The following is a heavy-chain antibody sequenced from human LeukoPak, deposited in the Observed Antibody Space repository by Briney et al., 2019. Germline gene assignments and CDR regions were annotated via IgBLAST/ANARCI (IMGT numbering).Heavy chain of an antibody. D-gene: IGHD2-15*01. J-gene: IGHJ5*02. CDR3: ARAVVQYCSGGSCYSGVNWFDP. CDR2: INAGNGNT. CDR1: GYTFTSYA. Sequence: ASVKVSCKASGYTFTSYAMHWVRQAPGQRLEWMGWINAGNGNTRYSQEFQGRVTITRDTSASTAYMELSSLRSEDMAVYYCARAVVQYCSGGSCYSGVNWFDPWGQGTLVTVSS. V-gene: IGHV1-3*03.